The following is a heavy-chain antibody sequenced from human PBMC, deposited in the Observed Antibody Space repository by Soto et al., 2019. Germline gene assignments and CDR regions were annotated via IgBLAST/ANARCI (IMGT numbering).Heavy chain of an antibody. CDR1: GFTFSSYG. CDR2: ISYDGTNK. Sequence: QVQLVESGGGVVQPGRSLRLSCAASGFTFSSYGMHWVRQAPGKGLEWVAVISYDGTNKYYADSVKGRITISRDNSKNTLYLQMNSLRAEDTALYYCANGSMFPYSGGQGTLVTVSS. V-gene: IGHV3-30*18. D-gene: IGHD3-10*02. CDR3: ANGSMFPYS. J-gene: IGHJ5*01.